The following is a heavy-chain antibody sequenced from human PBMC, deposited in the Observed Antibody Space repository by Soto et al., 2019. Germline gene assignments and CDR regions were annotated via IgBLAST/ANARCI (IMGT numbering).Heavy chain of an antibody. CDR1: GFTFSSYA. V-gene: IGHV3-30-3*01. J-gene: IGHJ4*02. CDR2: ISYDGSNK. Sequence: LGGSLRLSCAASGFTFSSYAMHWVRQAPGKGLEWVAVISYDGSNKYYADSVKGRFTISRDNSKNTLYLQMNSLRAEDTAVYYCARGGDWELTLSPHFDYWGQGTPVTVSS. D-gene: IGHD1-26*01. CDR3: ARGGDWELTLSPHFDY.